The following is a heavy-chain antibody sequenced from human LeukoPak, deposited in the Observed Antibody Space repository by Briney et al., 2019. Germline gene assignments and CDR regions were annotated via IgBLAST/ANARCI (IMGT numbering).Heavy chain of an antibody. CDR1: GFTFTNYA. D-gene: IGHD1-26*01. CDR2: INGNSAAT. Sequence: TGGSLRLSCVASGFTFTNYAMHWVRQAPGKGLERVSTINGNSAATYYADSFKGRFLISRDDSKSTVYLRMNKLRVEDSGLHYCANGLAASGNFLLRDYYYFIDVWGKGTTVIVS. CDR3: ANGLAASGNFLLRDYYYFIDV. V-gene: IGHV3-23*01. J-gene: IGHJ6*03.